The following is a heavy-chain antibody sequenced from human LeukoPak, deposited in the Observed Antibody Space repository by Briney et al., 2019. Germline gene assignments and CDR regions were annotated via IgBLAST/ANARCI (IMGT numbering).Heavy chain of an antibody. CDR3: AKGKPDIVVVPAAYYFDY. V-gene: IGHV3-23*01. CDR2: ISGSGGSP. Sequence: PGGSLRLSCAASGFTFSSYAMNWVRQAPGKGLEWVSAISGSGGSPYYADSVKDRFTISRDNSKNTLYLQMNSLRAEDTAVYYCAKGKPDIVVVPAAYYFDYWGQGTLVTVSS. D-gene: IGHD2-2*01. J-gene: IGHJ4*02. CDR1: GFTFSSYA.